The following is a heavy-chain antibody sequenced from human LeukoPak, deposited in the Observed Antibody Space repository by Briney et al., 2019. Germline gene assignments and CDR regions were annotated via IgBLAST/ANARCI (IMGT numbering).Heavy chain of an antibody. CDR1: GFSFSTSW. CDR2: INQDGSYK. CDR3: SESLNS. Sequence: GGSLRLSCAASGFSFSTSWKDWVRQAPGKGLEWVANINQDGSYKYYVDSVKGRFTISRDNAKNSVFLQMNSLGVEDTAVYFCSESLNSWGQGTLVTVSS. V-gene: IGHV3-7*01. J-gene: IGHJ4*02. D-gene: IGHD1-26*01.